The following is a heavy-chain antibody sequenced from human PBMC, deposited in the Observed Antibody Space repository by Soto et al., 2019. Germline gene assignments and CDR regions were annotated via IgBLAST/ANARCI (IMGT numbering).Heavy chain of an antibody. J-gene: IGHJ4*02. V-gene: IGHV1-3*01. CDR3: ARDRNYDSSGYYAY. CDR1: GYIFTRYA. CDR2: IDAGNGNT. Sequence: VSCKASGYIFTRYAMHWVRQAPGQRLEWMGWIDAGNGNTKYSPNLQGRVTITRDTSATTAYMELSSLRSEDTAVYYCARDRNYDSSGYYAYWGQGPQVTV. D-gene: IGHD3-22*01.